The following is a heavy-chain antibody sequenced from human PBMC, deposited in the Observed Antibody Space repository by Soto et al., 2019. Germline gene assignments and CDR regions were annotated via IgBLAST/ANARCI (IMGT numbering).Heavy chain of an antibody. CDR1: GFTVSSNY. CDR3: ASNVEVVVGMDV. Sequence: TGGSLRLSCAASGFTVSSNYMSWVRQAPGKGLEWVSVIYSGGSTYYADSVKGRFTISRDNSKNTLYLQMNSLRAEDTAVYYCASNVEVVVGMDVWGKGTTVTVSS. CDR2: IYSGGST. V-gene: IGHV3-66*01. J-gene: IGHJ6*03. D-gene: IGHD2-15*01.